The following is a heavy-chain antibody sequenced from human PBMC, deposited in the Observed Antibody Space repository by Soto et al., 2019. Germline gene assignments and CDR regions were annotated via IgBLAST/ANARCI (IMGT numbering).Heavy chain of an antibody. CDR2: IYYSGST. J-gene: IGHJ4*02. V-gene: IGHV4-39*01. CDR3: VRRDYYSKQIDD. Sequence: XGSLSLTWTVCGGCISSSRDYGGWIRQPPSKGLECIGSIYYSGSTYYDPSLKSRDTIFVDTSKNHLSPKLSSVTAADTDVSCCVRRDYYSKQIDDGGQATLVDRLL. CDR1: GGCISSSRDY. D-gene: IGHD3-22*01.